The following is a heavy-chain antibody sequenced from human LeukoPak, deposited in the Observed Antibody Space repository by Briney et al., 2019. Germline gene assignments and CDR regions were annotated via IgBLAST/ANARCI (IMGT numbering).Heavy chain of an antibody. J-gene: IGHJ4*02. Sequence: ASVKVSCKASGYTFTGYSMHWVRQAPGRGLEWMGWIDAGNGNTKYSQRFQGRVTITRDTSASTAYMELSSLRSEDTAVYYCAAHYDILTGFDYWGQGTLVTVSS. D-gene: IGHD3-9*01. V-gene: IGHV1-3*01. CDR2: IDAGNGNT. CDR1: GYTFTGYS. CDR3: AAHYDILTGFDY.